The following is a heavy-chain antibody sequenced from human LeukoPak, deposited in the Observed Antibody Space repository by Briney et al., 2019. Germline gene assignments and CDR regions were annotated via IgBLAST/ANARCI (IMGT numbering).Heavy chain of an antibody. D-gene: IGHD1-26*01. CDR1: GFTFDDYA. Sequence: GGSLRLSCAASGFTFDDYAMHWVRQAPGKGLEWVSGISWNSGSIGYADSVKGRFTISRDNAKNSLYLQMNSLRAEDTALYYCARKIRRSGSYSVYFDYWGQGTLVTVSS. V-gene: IGHV3-9*01. J-gene: IGHJ4*02. CDR2: ISWNSGSI. CDR3: ARKIRRSGSYSVYFDY.